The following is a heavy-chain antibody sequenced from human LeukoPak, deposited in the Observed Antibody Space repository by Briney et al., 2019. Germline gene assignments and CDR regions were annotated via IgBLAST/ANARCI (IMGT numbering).Heavy chain of an antibody. V-gene: IGHV3-73*01. D-gene: IGHD6-19*01. CDR3: IRGASAGSALDLPT. Sequence: GGSLKLSCAAAGFTFSGSAMHWVRQAAGKGREWVGRIRSKTNSYATAYAASVKGRFTISRDDSENTAYLQMNSLTSEDTAVYYCIRGASAGSALDLPTWGPGTLVTVSS. CDR2: IRSKTNSYAT. J-gene: IGHJ5*02. CDR1: GFTFSGSA.